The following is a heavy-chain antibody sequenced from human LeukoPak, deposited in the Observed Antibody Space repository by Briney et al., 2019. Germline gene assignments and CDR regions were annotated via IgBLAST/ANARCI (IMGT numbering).Heavy chain of an antibody. V-gene: IGHV1-8*01. CDR3: ATVGATRRKGFDY. CDR2: MNPNSGNT. J-gene: IGHJ4*02. CDR1: GYTFTSYD. D-gene: IGHD1-26*01. Sequence: ASVKVSCKASGYTFTSYDINWVRQATGQGLGWMGWMNPNSGNTGYAQKFQGRVTMTRNTSISTAYMELSSLRSEDTAVYYCATVGATRRKGFDYWGQGTLVTVSS.